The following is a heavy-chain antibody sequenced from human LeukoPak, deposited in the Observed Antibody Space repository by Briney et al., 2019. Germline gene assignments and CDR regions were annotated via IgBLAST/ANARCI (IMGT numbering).Heavy chain of an antibody. CDR1: GFTFSTYS. CDR2: ISGSSDSSSTT. CDR3: AREPDTVEYSSSSIT. D-gene: IGHD6-6*01. J-gene: IGHJ4*02. Sequence: PGGSLRLSCAASGFTFSTYSMNWVRQAPGKGLEWVSYISGSSDSSSTTYYADSVKGRFTISRDNAKNSLYLQMNSLRAEDTAVYYCAREPDTVEYSSSSITWGQGTLVTVSS. V-gene: IGHV3-48*01.